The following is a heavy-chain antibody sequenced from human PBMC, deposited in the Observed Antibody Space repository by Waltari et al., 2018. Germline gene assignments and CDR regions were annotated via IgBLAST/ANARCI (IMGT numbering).Heavy chain of an antibody. CDR3: ARGLTMVRGVDY. CDR2: ISSSSSYI. J-gene: IGHJ4*02. D-gene: IGHD3-10*01. Sequence: EVQLVESGGGLVKPGGSLRLSCAASGFTFSSYSMNWVRQAPGKGLEWVSSISSSSSYIYYADSVKGRFTICRDNAKNSLYLQMNSLRAEDTAVYYCARGLTMVRGVDYWGQGTLVTVSS. CDR1: GFTFSSYS. V-gene: IGHV3-21*01.